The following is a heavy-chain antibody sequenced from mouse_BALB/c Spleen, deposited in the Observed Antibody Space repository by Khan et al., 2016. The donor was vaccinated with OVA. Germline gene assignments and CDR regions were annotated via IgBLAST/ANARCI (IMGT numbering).Heavy chain of an antibody. J-gene: IGHJ4*01. CDR2: IRSKSNNYAT. CDR1: GFTFNTYA. CDR3: VRQIYYYAMDY. V-gene: IGHV10-1*02. D-gene: IGHD2-1*01. Sequence: EVQLVESGGGLVQPKGSLKLSCAASGFTFNTYAMNWVRQAPGKGLEWVARIRSKSNNYATYYADSVKDRFIISRDDSQSMLYLQMNNLKTEDTAMYYCVRQIYYYAMDYWGQGTSVTVSS.